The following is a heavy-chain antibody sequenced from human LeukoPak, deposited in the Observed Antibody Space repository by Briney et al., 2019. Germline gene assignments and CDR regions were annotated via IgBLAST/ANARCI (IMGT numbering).Heavy chain of an antibody. CDR2: INHSGST. D-gene: IGHD3-3*01. J-gene: IGHJ4*02. Sequence: SETLSLTCAAYGGSFSGYYWSWIRQPPGKGLEWIGEINHSGSTNYNPSLKSRVTISVDTSKNQFSLKLSSVTAADTAVYYCARGVRRAYYDFWSGYYFDYWGQGTLVTVSS. CDR3: ARGVRRAYYDFWSGYYFDY. V-gene: IGHV4-34*01. CDR1: GGSFSGYY.